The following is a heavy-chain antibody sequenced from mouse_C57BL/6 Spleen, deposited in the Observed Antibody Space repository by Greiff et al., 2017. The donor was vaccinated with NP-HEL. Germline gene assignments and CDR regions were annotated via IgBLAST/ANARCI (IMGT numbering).Heavy chain of an antibody. Sequence: EVKLMESGGGLVKPGGSLKLSCAASGFTFSDYGMHWVRQAPEKGLEWVAYISSGSSTIYYADTVKGRFTISRDNAKNTLFLQMTSLRSEDTAMYYCARGLGDFCYAMDYWGQGTSVTVSS. D-gene: IGHD3-1*01. V-gene: IGHV5-17*01. CDR3: ARGLGDFCYAMDY. CDR2: ISSGSSTI. J-gene: IGHJ4*01. CDR1: GFTFSDYG.